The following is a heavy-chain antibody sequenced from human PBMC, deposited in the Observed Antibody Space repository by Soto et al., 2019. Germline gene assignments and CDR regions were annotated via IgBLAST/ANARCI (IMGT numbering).Heavy chain of an antibody. CDR2: ISYDGSNK. CDR3: SRDIIRHYDFWSGYPYRNYYYGMQG. D-gene: IGHD3-3*01. V-gene: IGHV3-30-3*01. CDR1: GFTFSSYA. J-gene: IGHJ6*02. Sequence: GGSLRLSCAASGFTFSSYAMHWVRQAPGKGLEWVAVISYDGSNKYYADSVKGRFTISRDNSKNTLYLQMNSLRAEDTAVYYSSRDIIRHYDFWSGYPYRNYYYGMQGWGQGTTVTASS.